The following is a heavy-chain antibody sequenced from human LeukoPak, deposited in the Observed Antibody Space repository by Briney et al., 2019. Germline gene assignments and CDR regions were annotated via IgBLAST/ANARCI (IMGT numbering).Heavy chain of an antibody. J-gene: IGHJ4*02. Sequence: SETLSLTCAVYGGSFSGYYWSWIRLPPGKGLEWIGEINHSGSTNYNPSLKSRVTISVDTSKNQFSLRLSSVTAADTAVYYCERGLGEFDYWGQGTLVTVSS. CDR3: ERGLGEFDY. CDR2: INHSGST. D-gene: IGHD2-21*01. CDR1: GGSFSGYY. V-gene: IGHV4-34*01.